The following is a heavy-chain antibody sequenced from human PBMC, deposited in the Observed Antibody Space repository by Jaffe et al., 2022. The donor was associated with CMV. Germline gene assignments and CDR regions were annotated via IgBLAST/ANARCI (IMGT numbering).Heavy chain of an antibody. D-gene: IGHD3-10*01. V-gene: IGHV5-10-1*03. Sequence: EVQLVQSGAEVKKPGESLRISCKGSGYSFTSYWISWVRQMPGKGLEWMGRIDPSDSYTNYSPSFQGHVTISADKSISTAYLQWSSLKASDTAMYYCARREKPEYYYGSGSPGFDPWGQGTLVTVSS. CDR1: GYSFTSYW. CDR3: ARREKPEYYYGSGSPGFDP. CDR2: IDPSDSYT. J-gene: IGHJ5*02.